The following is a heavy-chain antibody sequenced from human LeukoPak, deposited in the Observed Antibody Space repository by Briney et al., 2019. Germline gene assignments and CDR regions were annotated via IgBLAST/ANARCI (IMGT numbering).Heavy chain of an antibody. D-gene: IGHD3-10*01. CDR2: FDPEDGET. J-gene: IGHJ4*02. Sequence: ASVKVSCKASGYTLTELSMHWVRQAPGKGLEWMGGFDPEDGETIYAQKSQGRVTMTEDTSTDTAYMELSSLRSEDTAVYYCTTEGIFGSGSYRSFEYWGQGTLVTVSS. CDR3: TTEGIFGSGSYRSFEY. CDR1: GYTLTELS. V-gene: IGHV1-24*01.